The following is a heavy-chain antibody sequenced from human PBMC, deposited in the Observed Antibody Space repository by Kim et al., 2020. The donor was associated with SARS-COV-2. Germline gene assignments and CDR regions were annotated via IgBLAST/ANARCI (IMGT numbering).Heavy chain of an antibody. CDR3: ARGGNRRFGELLLTPY. CDR1: GYTFTGYY. J-gene: IGHJ4*02. Sequence: ASVKVSCKASGYTFTGYYMHWVRQAPGQGLEWMGRINPNSGGTNYAQKFQGRVTMTRDTSISTAYMELSRLRSDDTAVYYCARGGNRRFGELLLTPYWGQGTLVTVSS. V-gene: IGHV1-2*06. CDR2: INPNSGGT. D-gene: IGHD3-10*01.